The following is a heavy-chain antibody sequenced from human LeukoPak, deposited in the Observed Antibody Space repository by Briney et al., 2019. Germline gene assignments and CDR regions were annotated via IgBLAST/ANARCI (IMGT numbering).Heavy chain of an antibody. V-gene: IGHV3-7*01. Sequence: PGGSLRLSCAASGFTFSSYWMSWVRQAPGKGLEWVANIKQDGSEKYYVDSVKGRFTISRDNAKNSLYLQMNSLRAEDTAVYYCARVLSAYCGGDCYSKYFDYWGQGTLVTVSS. CDR3: ARVLSAYCGGDCYSKYFDY. CDR1: GFTFSSYW. D-gene: IGHD2-21*02. CDR2: IKQDGSEK. J-gene: IGHJ4*02.